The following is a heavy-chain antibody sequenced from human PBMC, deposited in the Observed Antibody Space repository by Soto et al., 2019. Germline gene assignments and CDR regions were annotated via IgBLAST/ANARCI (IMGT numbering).Heavy chain of an antibody. CDR1: GFTFSSYG. J-gene: IGHJ6*01. D-gene: IGHD4-17*01. Sequence: QVQLVESGGGVVQPGRSLRLSCAASGFTFSSYGMHWVRQAPGKGLEWVAVISYDGSNKYYADSVKGRFTISRDNSKNTLYLQMNSLRAEDTAVYYCAKGVHDYGDYVVETVQDVW. V-gene: IGHV3-30*18. CDR3: AKGVHDYGDYVVETVQDV. CDR2: ISYDGSNK.